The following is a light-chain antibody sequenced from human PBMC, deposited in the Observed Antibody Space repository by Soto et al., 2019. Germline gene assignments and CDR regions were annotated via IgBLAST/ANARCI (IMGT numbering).Light chain of an antibody. CDR1: QRISSN. CDR2: GAS. CDR3: QHYNNWPPYT. V-gene: IGKV3D-15*01. Sequence: EIVMTEFPDTLSVSPGXRATLSCRASQRISSNLAWYQQKPGQAPRLLIYGASTRARGVPARFSGSGSETDFTLTISNLQSEDCAVYYCQHYNNWPPYTFGQGTKVDIK. J-gene: IGKJ2*01.